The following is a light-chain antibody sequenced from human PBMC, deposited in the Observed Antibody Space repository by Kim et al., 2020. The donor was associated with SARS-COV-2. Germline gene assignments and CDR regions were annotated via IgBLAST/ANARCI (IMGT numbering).Light chain of an antibody. V-gene: IGLV3-19*01. J-gene: IGLJ1*01. CDR3: NSRDSSGNHYV. CDR2: GKN. CDR1: SLRSYY. Sequence: ALGQTVRIKCQGDSLRSYYASWYQQKPGQAPVLVIYGKNNRPSGIPDRFSGSSSVNTASLTITGAQAEDEADYYCNSRDSSGNHYVFGTGTKVTVL.